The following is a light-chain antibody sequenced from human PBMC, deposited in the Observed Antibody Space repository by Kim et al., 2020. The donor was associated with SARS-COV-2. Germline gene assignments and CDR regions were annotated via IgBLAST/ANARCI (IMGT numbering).Light chain of an antibody. V-gene: IGKV3-20*01. CDR2: STF. CDR3: QQFGRPPKT. Sequence: SQGERATLSCRASDTVSTTYLAWYQQKPGQAPRLLIYSTFNRATDIPDRFSGTGSGTDFTLTISRLEPEDFAVYYCQQFGRPPKTFGQGTKVDIK. CDR1: DTVSTTY. J-gene: IGKJ1*01.